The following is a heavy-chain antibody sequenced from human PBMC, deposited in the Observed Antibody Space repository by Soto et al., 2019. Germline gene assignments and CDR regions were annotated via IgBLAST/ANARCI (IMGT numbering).Heavy chain of an antibody. Sequence: PSETLSLTCTVSGGPISSGGYYWSWIRQHPGKGLEWIGYIYYSGSTYYNPSLKSRVTISVDTSKNQFSLKLSSVTAADTAVYYCASNHPRYCSGGSCYSWAFDIWGQGTMVTVSS. V-gene: IGHV4-31*03. D-gene: IGHD2-15*01. CDR3: ASNHPRYCSGGSCYSWAFDI. CDR2: IYYSGST. J-gene: IGHJ3*02. CDR1: GGPISSGGYY.